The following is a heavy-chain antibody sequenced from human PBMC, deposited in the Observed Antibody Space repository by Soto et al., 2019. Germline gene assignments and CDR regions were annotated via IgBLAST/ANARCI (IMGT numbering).Heavy chain of an antibody. CDR2: ISGSGGST. V-gene: IGHV3-23*01. Sequence: PGGSLRLSCAASGFTFSSYAMSWVRQAPGKGLEWVSAISGSGGSTYYADYVKGRFTISRDNSKNTLYLQMNSLRAEDTAVYYCAKRNQLGYCSGGSCYPSYYYMDVWGKGTTVTVSS. D-gene: IGHD2-15*01. J-gene: IGHJ6*03. CDR3: AKRNQLGYCSGGSCYPSYYYMDV. CDR1: GFTFSSYA.